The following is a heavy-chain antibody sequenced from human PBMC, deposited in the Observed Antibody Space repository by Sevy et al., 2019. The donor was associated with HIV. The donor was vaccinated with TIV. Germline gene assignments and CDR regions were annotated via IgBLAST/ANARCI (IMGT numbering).Heavy chain of an antibody. D-gene: IGHD2-8*02. V-gene: IGHV3-23*01. Sequence: GESLKISCAASGFTFSTYAMGWVRQAPGKGLEWVSGISNSGNDIYYACSVEGRFTISRDNSKSTLFLEMNNLRAEDTAVYYCAKDGAPYCTGGICFPYWYFDLWGRGALVTVSS. CDR2: ISNSGNDI. CDR3: AKDGAPYCTGGICFPYWYFDL. J-gene: IGHJ2*01. CDR1: GFTFSTYA.